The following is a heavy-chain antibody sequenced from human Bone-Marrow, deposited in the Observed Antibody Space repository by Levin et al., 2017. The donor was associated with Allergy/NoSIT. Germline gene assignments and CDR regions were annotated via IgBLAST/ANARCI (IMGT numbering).Heavy chain of an antibody. J-gene: IGHJ1*01. V-gene: IGHV3-23*01. CDR1: GFTFSSYA. CDR3: AKDLVAAAGTGYFQH. D-gene: IGHD6-13*01. Sequence: GESLKISCAASGFTFSSYAMSWVRQAPGKGLEWVSAISGSGGSTYYADSVKGRFTISRDNSKNTLYLQMNSLRAEDTAVYYCAKDLVAAAGTGYFQHWGQGTLVTVSS. CDR2: ISGSGGST.